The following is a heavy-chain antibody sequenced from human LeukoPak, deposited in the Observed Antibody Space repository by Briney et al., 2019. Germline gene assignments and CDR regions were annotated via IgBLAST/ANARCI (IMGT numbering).Heavy chain of an antibody. V-gene: IGHV1-2*02. D-gene: IGHD5-12*01. CDR1: GYTFTCYY. CDR2: INPNSGGT. Sequence: GASVKVSCKASGYTFTCYYLHWVRQAPGQGLEWMGWINPNSGGTNYAQKFQGRVTMTRDTSISTAYMELSRLRSDDTDVYYCARDSWLRGNFDYWGQGTLVTVSS. J-gene: IGHJ4*02. CDR3: ARDSWLRGNFDY.